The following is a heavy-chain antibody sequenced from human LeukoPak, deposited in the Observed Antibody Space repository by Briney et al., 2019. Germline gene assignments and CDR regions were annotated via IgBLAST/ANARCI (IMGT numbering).Heavy chain of an antibody. Sequence: GRPLRLSCAASGFTFSSYGMHWVRQAPGKGLERVAVIWYDGSNKYYADSVKGRFTISRDNSKNTTYLQMNSLRAEDTAVYYCARDALLRHCGGDCYPDYWGQGTLVTVSS. CDR2: IWYDGSNK. CDR3: ARDALLRHCGGDCYPDY. D-gene: IGHD2-21*02. CDR1: GFTFSSYG. V-gene: IGHV3-33*01. J-gene: IGHJ4*02.